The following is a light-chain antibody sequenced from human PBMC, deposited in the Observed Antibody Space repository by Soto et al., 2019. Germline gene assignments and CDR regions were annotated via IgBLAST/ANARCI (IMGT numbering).Light chain of an antibody. V-gene: IGKV1-39*01. CDR3: QQSYSTPFS. CDR2: AAS. Sequence: DIQMTQSPSSLSASVGDRVTITCRASQSISSYLNWYQQKPGKAPTLLLYAASSLQSGVPSRFSGRGSGTNFTLTIISLQTEDFATYACQQSYSTPFSFGPETKVDIK. CDR1: QSISSY. J-gene: IGKJ3*01.